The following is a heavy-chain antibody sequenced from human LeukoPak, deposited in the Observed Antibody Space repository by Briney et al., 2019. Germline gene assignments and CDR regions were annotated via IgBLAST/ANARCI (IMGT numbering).Heavy chain of an antibody. CDR2: IIPMFGTA. CDR3: ARDRYYDFWSGSHYFDY. J-gene: IGHJ4*02. Sequence: SVKVSCKASGGTFSSYAISWVRQAPGQGLEWMGVIIPMFGTANYAQKFQGRVTITADKSTTTAYMELSSLGSVDTAMYYCARDRYYDFWSGSHYFDYWGQGTLVTVSS. CDR1: GGTFSSYA. V-gene: IGHV1-69*06. D-gene: IGHD3-3*01.